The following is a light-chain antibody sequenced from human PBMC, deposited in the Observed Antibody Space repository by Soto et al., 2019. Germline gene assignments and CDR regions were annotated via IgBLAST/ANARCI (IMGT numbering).Light chain of an antibody. CDR2: EDN. CDR1: ALAKQY. J-gene: IGLJ2*01. V-gene: IGLV3-25*03. CDR3: QSADSSGKYVL. Sequence: SYELTQPPSVSVSPGQTARITCSGDALAKQYAFWYQQKTGQAPVLVMYEDNKRPSGTPERFSGSSSGTTVTLTISAVQAEDEADYYCQSADSSGKYVLFGGGTKVTVL.